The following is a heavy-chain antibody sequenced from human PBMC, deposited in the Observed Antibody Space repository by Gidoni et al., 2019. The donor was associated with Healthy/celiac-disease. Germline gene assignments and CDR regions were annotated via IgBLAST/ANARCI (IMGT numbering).Heavy chain of an antibody. CDR3: ARSLDHSYGSNFDY. V-gene: IGHV3-66*01. D-gene: IGHD5-18*01. CDR1: GFTVSSNY. J-gene: IGHJ4*02. Sequence: EVQLVESGGGLFQPWGSLRLSCAASGFTVSSNYMSWVRQAPGKGLEWVSVIYSGGSTYYADSVKGRFTISRDNSKNTLYLQMNSLRAEDTAVYYCARSLDHSYGSNFDYWGQGTLVTVSS. CDR2: IYSGGST.